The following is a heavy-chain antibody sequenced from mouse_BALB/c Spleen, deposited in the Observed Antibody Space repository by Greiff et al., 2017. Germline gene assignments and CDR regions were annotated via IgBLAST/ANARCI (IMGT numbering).Heavy chain of an antibody. CDR2: ISSGGGST. J-gene: IGHJ1*01. Sequence: DVHLVESGGGLVKPGGSLKLSCAASGFAFSSYDMSWVRQTPEKRLEWVAYISSGGGSTYYPDTVKGRFTISRDNAKNTLYLQMSSLKSEDTAMYYCARRLWYFDVWGAGTTVTVSS. V-gene: IGHV5-12-1*01. CDR1: GFAFSSYD. CDR3: ARRLWYFDV.